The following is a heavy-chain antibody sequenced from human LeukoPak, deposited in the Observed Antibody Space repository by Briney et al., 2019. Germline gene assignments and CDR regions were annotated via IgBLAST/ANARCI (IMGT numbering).Heavy chain of an antibody. CDR1: GFPFGSSA. Sequence: PGGSLRLSCAASGFPFGSSAMSWVRQAPGKGLEWVSAISSGADTIYYAESVKGRFTISRDNSKNMLFLQMNSLRAEDTAEYYCARRGYCTTTTCPVAQDWGQGTLVTVSS. CDR2: ISSGADTI. J-gene: IGHJ4*02. V-gene: IGHV3-23*01. CDR3: ARRGYCTTTTCPVAQD. D-gene: IGHD2-2*01.